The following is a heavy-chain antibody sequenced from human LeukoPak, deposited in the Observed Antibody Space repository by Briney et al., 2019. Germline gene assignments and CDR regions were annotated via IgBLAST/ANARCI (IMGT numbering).Heavy chain of an antibody. V-gene: IGHV3-30*03. CDR1: GCTFSSYG. CDR3: APAEVTLVGFDY. CDR2: ISYDGSNK. Sequence: PGRSLRLSCAASGCTFSSYGMHWVRQAPGKGLEWVAVISYDGSNKYYADSVKGRFTISRDNSKNTLYLQMNSLRAEDTAVYYCAPAEVTLVGFDYWGQGTLVTVSS. J-gene: IGHJ4*02. D-gene: IGHD4-23*01.